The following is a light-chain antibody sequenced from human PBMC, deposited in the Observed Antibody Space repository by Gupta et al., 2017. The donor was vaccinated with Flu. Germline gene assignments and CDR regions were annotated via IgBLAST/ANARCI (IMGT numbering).Light chain of an antibody. CDR2: GAS. J-gene: IGKJ4*01. Sequence: PATLSVSPGERATLSCRASQSVNSKLAWYQQKRGQAPRLLIFGASTRATGVPDRFSGSGSGTEFTLTISGLQSEDFTLYHCQQYNNWPLTFGGGTKVEIK. CDR1: QSVNSK. CDR3: QQYNNWPLT. V-gene: IGKV3-15*01.